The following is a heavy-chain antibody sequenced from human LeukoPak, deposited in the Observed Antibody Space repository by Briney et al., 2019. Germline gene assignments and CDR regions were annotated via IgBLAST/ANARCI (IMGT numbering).Heavy chain of an antibody. D-gene: IGHD2-8*02. CDR2: ISGSGGST. J-gene: IGHJ4*02. CDR1: GFTFSNYA. CDR3: ATYRQVLLPFES. Sequence: GGSLRLSCAASGFTFSNYAMSWVRQAPGKGLEWVSTISGSGGSTYYADSVRGRFTISRDNSKSTLSLQMNSLRAEDTAIYYCATYRQVLLPFESWGQGTLVTVSS. V-gene: IGHV3-23*01.